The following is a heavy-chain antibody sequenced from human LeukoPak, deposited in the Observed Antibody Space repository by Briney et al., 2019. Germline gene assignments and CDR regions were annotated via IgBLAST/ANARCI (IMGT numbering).Heavy chain of an antibody. CDR3: ARGHLTIFDY. CDR1: GYHLTTYW. D-gene: IGHD5-24*01. Sequence: PGGSLEISFKGSGYHLTTYWIGWGRPMPGKGLEWMGFIYPGDSDTRYSPSFQGQVTISADKSISTAYLQWSSLKASDTAMYYCARGHLTIFDYWGQGTLVTVSS. V-gene: IGHV5-51*01. CDR2: IYPGDSDT. J-gene: IGHJ4*02.